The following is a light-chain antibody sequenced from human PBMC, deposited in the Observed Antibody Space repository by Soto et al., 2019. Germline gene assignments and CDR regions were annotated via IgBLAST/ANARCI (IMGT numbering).Light chain of an antibody. CDR3: AAWDDTLKGLV. Sequence: QSVLTQPPSASGTPGQRGTISCSASSSNIGSNYVYWYQQVPGTAPRLLMYRASQRPSGVPDRFSGSKSGTSASLAISGLRSEDEADYYCAAWDDTLKGLVFGGGTKLTVL. V-gene: IGLV1-47*01. CDR1: SSNIGSNY. CDR2: RAS. J-gene: IGLJ2*01.